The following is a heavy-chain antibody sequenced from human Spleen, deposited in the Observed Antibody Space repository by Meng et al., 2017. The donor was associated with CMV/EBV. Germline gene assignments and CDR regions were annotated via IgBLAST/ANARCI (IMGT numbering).Heavy chain of an antibody. V-gene: IGHV3-53*01. CDR2: IYGDGRT. CDR1: GFTVSSDY. Sequence: GESLKISCAASGFTVSSDYMAWVRQAPGKGLEWVSGIYGDGRTHYADFVKGRFTISRDDSKNTVFLQMDSLRAEDSAVYSCASGPFKNWGQGTLVTVSS. J-gene: IGHJ4*02. CDR3: ASGPFKN.